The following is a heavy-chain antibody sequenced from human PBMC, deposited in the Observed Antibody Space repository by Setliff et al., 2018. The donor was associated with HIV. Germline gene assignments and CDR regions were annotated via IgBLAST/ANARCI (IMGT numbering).Heavy chain of an antibody. V-gene: IGHV3-21*04. CDR1: GFTFSSYS. D-gene: IGHD3-22*01. CDR2: ISSSSSYI. CDR3: ARDYYDSSGYIFFPGLPDY. J-gene: IGHJ4*02. Sequence: GGSLRLSCAASGFTFSSYSMNWVRQAPGKGLEWVSSISSSSSYIYYADSVKGRFTISRDNAKNSLYLQMNSLRAEDTAVYYCARDYYDSSGYIFFPGLPDYWGQGTLVTVSS.